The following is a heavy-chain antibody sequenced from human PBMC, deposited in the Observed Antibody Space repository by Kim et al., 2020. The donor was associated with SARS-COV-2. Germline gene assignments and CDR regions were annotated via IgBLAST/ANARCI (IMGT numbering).Heavy chain of an antibody. V-gene: IGHV3-33*05. CDR2: ISYDGSNK. Sequence: GGSLRLSCAASGFTFSSYGMHWVRQAPGKGLAWVAVISYDGSNKYYADSVKGRFTISRDNSKNTLYQQMNSLRAEDTAVYYCARDPRITMIVVVISLPRGPPRPVDFLGQGTLVTVSS. J-gene: IGHJ4*02. CDR3: ARDPRITMIVVVISLPRGPPRPVDF. D-gene: IGHD3-22*01. CDR1: GFTFSSYG.